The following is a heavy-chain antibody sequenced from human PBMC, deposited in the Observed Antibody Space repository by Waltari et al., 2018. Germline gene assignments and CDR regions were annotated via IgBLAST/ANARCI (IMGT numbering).Heavy chain of an antibody. CDR1: GFTFTSSA. D-gene: IGHD3-22*01. Sequence: QMQLVQSGPEVKKPGTSVKVSCKASGFTFTSSAVQWVRQARGQRLEWIGWIVVGSGNTNYAQKFQERVTITRDMSTSTAYMELSSLRSEDTAVYYCAADLHHRITMMPYWGQGTLVIVSS. J-gene: IGHJ4*02. CDR2: IVVGSGNT. V-gene: IGHV1-58*01. CDR3: AADLHHRITMMPY.